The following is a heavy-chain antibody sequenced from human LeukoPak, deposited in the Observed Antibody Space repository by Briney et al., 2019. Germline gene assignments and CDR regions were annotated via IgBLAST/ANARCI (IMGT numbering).Heavy chain of an antibody. CDR2: ITHTGGT. V-gene: IGHV4-34*01. CDR1: GGSFRGYS. CDR3: ARGRMSGTTWHHYYYMDV. D-gene: IGHD1-7*01. Sequence: SETLSLTCAVYGGSFRGYSWTWIRQSPGKGLEWIAEITHTGGTNYNPSLQSRVTISVDTSKNQFSLSLSSVSAADTAVYYCARGRMSGTTWHHYYYMDVWGKGTTVTVSS. J-gene: IGHJ6*03.